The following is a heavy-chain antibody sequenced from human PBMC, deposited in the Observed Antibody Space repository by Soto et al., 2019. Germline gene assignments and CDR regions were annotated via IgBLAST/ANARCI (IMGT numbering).Heavy chain of an antibody. J-gene: IGHJ4*02. Sequence: QVQLVQSGAEVKKPGASVKVSCKASGYTFTSYGISWVRQAPGQGLEWMGWISAYNGNTNYAQKLQGRVTMTTDTATSTAYMERRSLSADDTAVYYSARGTGMGGVGATCELFDYWGQGTLVTVSS. D-gene: IGHD1-26*01. CDR3: ARGTGMGGVGATCELFDY. CDR1: GYTFTSYG. V-gene: IGHV1-18*01. CDR2: ISAYNGNT.